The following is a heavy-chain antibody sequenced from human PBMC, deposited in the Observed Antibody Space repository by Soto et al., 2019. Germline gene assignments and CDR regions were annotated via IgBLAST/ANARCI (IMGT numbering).Heavy chain of an antibody. J-gene: IGHJ4*02. CDR2: ISAYNGNT. D-gene: IGHD4-17*01. CDR1: GYTFTSYC. V-gene: IGHV1-18*04. CDR3: ARVSPAVDYGGNGGYYFDY. Sequence: ASLKVSCKATGYTFTSYCISWVRQPPGQGLEWMGWISAYNGNTNYAQKVQGRVTMTTDTSTSTAYMELRSLRSDDTAVYYCARVSPAVDYGGNGGYYFDYWGQGTLVTVSS.